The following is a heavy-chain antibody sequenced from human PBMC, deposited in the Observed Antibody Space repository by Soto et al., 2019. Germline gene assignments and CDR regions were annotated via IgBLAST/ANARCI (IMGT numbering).Heavy chain of an antibody. J-gene: IGHJ4*02. CDR2: IYYSGST. CDR3: ARRPARKRYSGYDDY. CDR1: GGSISSSSYY. V-gene: IGHV4-39*01. D-gene: IGHD5-12*01. Sequence: PSETLSLTCTVSGGSISSSSYYWGWIRQPPGKGLEWIGSIYYSGSTYYNPSLKSRVTISVDTSKNQFSLKLSSVTAADTAVYYCARRPARKRYSGYDDYWGQGTLVTVSS.